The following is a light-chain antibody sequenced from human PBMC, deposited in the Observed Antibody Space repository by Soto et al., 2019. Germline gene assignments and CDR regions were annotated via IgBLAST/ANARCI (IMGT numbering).Light chain of an antibody. CDR2: GSS. CDR3: HQTFNTPRT. Sequence: DIQMTQSPSSLSASVGDRVTITCRANQSIFTYLTWSQQKPGKAPKVLLHGSSAFQTGVPSRFSGSGSGTDFTLTISSLQPEDSATYFCHQTFNTPRTFCQGTKVEIK. J-gene: IGKJ1*01. CDR1: QSIFTY. V-gene: IGKV1-39*01.